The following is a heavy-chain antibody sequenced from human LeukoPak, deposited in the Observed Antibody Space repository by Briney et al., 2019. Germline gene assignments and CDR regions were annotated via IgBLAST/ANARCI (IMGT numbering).Heavy chain of an antibody. CDR1: GFTFSSYG. V-gene: IGHV3-33*06. CDR2: IWYDGSNK. J-gene: IGHJ4*02. D-gene: IGHD1-26*01. Sequence: PGRSLRLSCAASGFTFSSYGMHWVRQAPGKGLEWVAVIWYDGSNKYYADSVKGRFTISRDNSKNTLYLQMNSLRAEDTAVYYCAKGRTADIVGATGNFNYWGQGTLVTVSS. CDR3: AKGRTADIVGATGNFNY.